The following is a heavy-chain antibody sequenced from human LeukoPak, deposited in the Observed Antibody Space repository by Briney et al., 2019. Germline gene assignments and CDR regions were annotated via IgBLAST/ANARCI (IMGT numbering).Heavy chain of an antibody. D-gene: IGHD5-24*01. CDR1: GGSISSSNW. V-gene: IGHV4-4*02. CDR3: ARLIGGYKIYWYFDL. J-gene: IGHJ2*01. CDR2: IYHSGST. Sequence: SGTLSLTCAVSGGSISSSNWWSWVRQPPGKGLELIGEIYHSGSTNYNPSLKSRVTISVDKSKNQFSLKLSSVTAADTAVYYCARLIGGYKIYWYFDLWGRGTLVTVSS.